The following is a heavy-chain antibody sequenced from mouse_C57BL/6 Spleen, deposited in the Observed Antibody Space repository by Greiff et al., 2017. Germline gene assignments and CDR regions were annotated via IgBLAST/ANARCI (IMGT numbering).Heavy chain of an antibody. CDR1: GFSFTSYG. J-gene: IGHJ1*03. V-gene: IGHV2-2*01. CDR2: IWSGGSS. Sequence: VQLQQSGPGLVQPSQSLSITCPVSGFSFTSYGVHWVRQSPGKGLEWLGVIWSGGSSDYNAAFISRLSISKAKSKSQVFFKMNSLQADDAAIYYCARKDSNSLVFDVWGTGTTVTVSS. CDR3: ARKDSNSLVFDV. D-gene: IGHD2-5*01.